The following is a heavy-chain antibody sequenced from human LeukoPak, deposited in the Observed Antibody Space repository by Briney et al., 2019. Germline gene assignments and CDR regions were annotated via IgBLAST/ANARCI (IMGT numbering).Heavy chain of an antibody. CDR2: INPNSGGT. J-gene: IGHJ5*02. CDR1: GYTFTGYF. Sequence: ASVKVSCKASGYTFTGYFMHWVRQAPGQGLEWMGWINPNSGGTNCAQKFQGRVTMTRDTSISTAYMEVSRLRSDDTAVYYCARGIASSGRYPYWFDPWCQGTLVTVSS. D-gene: IGHD6-19*01. CDR3: ARGIASSGRYPYWFDP. V-gene: IGHV1-2*02.